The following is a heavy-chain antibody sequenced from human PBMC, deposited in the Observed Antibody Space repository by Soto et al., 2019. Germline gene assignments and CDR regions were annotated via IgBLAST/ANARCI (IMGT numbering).Heavy chain of an antibody. V-gene: IGHV3-21*01. D-gene: IGHD3-9*01. CDR3: VRDLGRYFRSGYMDL. Sequence: ESGGGLVKPGGSQRLSCTASGFAFNTYSMNWVRQAPGKGLEWVSSINEDSTYIYYADSLRGRITISRDNAKDSLFLQMNSLRPDDTAVYYCVRDLGRYFRSGYMDLWGDGATVTVSS. CDR2: INEDSTYI. CDR1: GFAFNTYS. J-gene: IGHJ6*03.